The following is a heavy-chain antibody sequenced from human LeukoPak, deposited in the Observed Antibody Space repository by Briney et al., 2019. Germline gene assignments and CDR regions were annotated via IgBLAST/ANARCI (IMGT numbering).Heavy chain of an antibody. D-gene: IGHD2-2*01. V-gene: IGHV4-30-4*08. Sequence: PSETLSLTCTVSGGSISSGDYYWSWIRQPPAKGLEGIGYIYYSGSTYYNTYLKSRVTIAVDTSKNQFSLTLSSVTAADTAVYYCARYCSSTSCYLDAFDIWGQGTMVTVSS. J-gene: IGHJ3*02. CDR1: GGSISSGDYY. CDR3: ARYCSSTSCYLDAFDI. CDR2: IYYSGST.